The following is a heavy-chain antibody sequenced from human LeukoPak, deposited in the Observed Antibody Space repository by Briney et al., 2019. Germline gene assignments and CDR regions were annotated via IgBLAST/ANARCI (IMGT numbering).Heavy chain of an antibody. D-gene: IGHD5-18*01. CDR2: ISSSSSYI. J-gene: IGHJ4*02. CDR1: GFTVSSNY. V-gene: IGHV3-21*01. Sequence: PGGSLRLSCAASGFTVSSNYMSWVRQAPGKGLEWVSSISSSSSYIYYADSVKGRFTISRDNAKNSLYLQMNSLRAEDTAVYYCARDTAMDDGYFDYWGQGTLVTVSS. CDR3: ARDTAMDDGYFDY.